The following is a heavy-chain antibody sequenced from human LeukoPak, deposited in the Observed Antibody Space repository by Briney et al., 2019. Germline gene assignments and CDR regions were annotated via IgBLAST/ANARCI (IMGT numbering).Heavy chain of an antibody. CDR1: GGTFSSYA. V-gene: IGHV1-69*13. J-gene: IGHJ5*02. Sequence: ASVKVSCKASGGTFSSYAISWVRQAPGQGLEWMGGIIPIFGTANYAQKFQGRVTITADESTSTAYMELSSLRSEDTAVYYCARDPDTYYYGSGSYYKTYWFDPWGQGTLVTVSS. D-gene: IGHD3-10*01. CDR3: ARDPDTYYYGSGSYYKTYWFDP. CDR2: IIPIFGTA.